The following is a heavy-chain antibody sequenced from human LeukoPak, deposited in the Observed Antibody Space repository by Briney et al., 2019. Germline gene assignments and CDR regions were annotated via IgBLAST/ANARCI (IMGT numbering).Heavy chain of an antibody. CDR3: ARTIRDFYDSRGYYVSDY. CDR2: ISYSGST. J-gene: IGHJ4*02. D-gene: IGHD3-22*01. V-gene: IGHV4-59*01. CDR1: GGSISSYY. Sequence: PSETLSLTCTVSGGSISSYYWGWIRQPPGKGLEWIGHISYSGSTNYNPSLKSRVTISVDTSKNRFSLKLSSVNAADTAVYYCARTIRDFYDSRGYYVSDYWGQGTLVTVSS.